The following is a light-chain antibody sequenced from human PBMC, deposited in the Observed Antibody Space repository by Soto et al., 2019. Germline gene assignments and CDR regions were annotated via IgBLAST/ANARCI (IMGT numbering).Light chain of an antibody. Sequence: EIVLTQSPGTLSLSPGERATLSCRASQSVSSNYLAWYRRKPGQAPRLLIYGASYRATDIPGRFSGSGSGTDFTLTITRLEPEDLAVYYCQQYGSSPPTFGPGTRVEIK. CDR1: QSVSSNY. J-gene: IGKJ1*01. V-gene: IGKV3-20*01. CDR2: GAS. CDR3: QQYGSSPPT.